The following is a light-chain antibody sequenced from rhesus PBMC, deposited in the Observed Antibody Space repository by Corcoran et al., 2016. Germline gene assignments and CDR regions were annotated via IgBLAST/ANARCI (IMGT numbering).Light chain of an antibody. Sequence: DIQMSQSPSSLSASVGDRVTITSRASQGISSYLNWYQQKPGKAPKLLIYYANSLESGVPSRFSGSGSGTEIILTISSLQPEDFATYYCQQCNSNPYRFGQGTKVEIK. CDR1: QGISSY. V-gene: IGKV1-32*02. CDR2: YAN. J-gene: IGKJ2*01. CDR3: QQCNSNPYR.